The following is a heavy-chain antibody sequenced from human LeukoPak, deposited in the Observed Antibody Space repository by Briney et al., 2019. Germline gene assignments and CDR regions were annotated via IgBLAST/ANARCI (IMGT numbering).Heavy chain of an antibody. Sequence: PGGSLRHSCAASGFTFSSYAMSCVRQAPEKGLEWGSTISGSGGGTYYADSVKGRFTISRDDSKNTLYLQMNSLRAEDTAVYYCVKDLGRYRNNCFDYWGQGTLVTVSS. CDR1: GFTFSSYA. CDR3: VKDLGRYRNNCFDY. CDR2: ISGSGGGT. V-gene: IGHV3-23*01. J-gene: IGHJ4*02. D-gene: IGHD1-26*01.